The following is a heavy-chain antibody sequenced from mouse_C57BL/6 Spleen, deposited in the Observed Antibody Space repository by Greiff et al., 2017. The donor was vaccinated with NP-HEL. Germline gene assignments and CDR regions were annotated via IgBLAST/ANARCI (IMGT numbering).Heavy chain of an antibody. CDR3: ARGLSSLDY. J-gene: IGHJ2*01. V-gene: IGHV5-4*03. CDR2: ISDGGSYT. D-gene: IGHD1-1*01. Sequence: EVKLQESGGGLVKPGGSLKLSCAASGFTFSSYAMSWVRQTPEKRLEWVATISDGGSYTYYPDNVKGRFTISRDNAKNNLYLQMSHLKSEDTAMYYCARGLSSLDYWGQGTTLTVSS. CDR1: GFTFSSYA.